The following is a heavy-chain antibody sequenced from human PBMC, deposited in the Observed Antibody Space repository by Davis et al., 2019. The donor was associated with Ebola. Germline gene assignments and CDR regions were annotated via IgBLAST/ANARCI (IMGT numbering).Heavy chain of an antibody. V-gene: IGHV4-59*03. J-gene: IGHJ4*02. D-gene: IGHD3-10*01. CDR2: IYYTGSA. CDR3: SERGSSV. CDR1: GVSISRHY. Sequence: ESLKISCTVSGVSISRHYWSWIRQPPGKRLEWIGSIYYTGSAYYNSSLASRATISVDTSKNQFSLKLTSVTAADTAMYYCSERGSSVWGQGTLVTVSS.